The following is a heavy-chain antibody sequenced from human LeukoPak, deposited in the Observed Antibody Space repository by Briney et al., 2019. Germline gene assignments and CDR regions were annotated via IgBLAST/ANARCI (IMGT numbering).Heavy chain of an antibody. CDR3: ARAVTVVTRGGLVFDY. D-gene: IGHD2-21*02. J-gene: IGHJ4*02. Sequence: PGGSLRLSCAASGFTFSTYWMTWVRQAPGKGLEWVANIKQDGSDKNYVDSVKGRFTISRDNAKNSLYLQMNSLRAEDTAVYYCARAVTVVTRGGLVFDYWGQGTLVTVSS. V-gene: IGHV3-7*02. CDR1: GFTFSTYW. CDR2: IKQDGSDK.